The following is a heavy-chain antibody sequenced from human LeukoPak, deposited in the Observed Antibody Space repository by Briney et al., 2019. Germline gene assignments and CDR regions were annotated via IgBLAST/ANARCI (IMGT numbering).Heavy chain of an antibody. CDR2: TYSGDST. J-gene: IGHJ3*02. CDR3: ARDFIVGAIPPSIDAFDI. V-gene: IGHV3-66*01. CDR1: GFTVSSNY. D-gene: IGHD1-26*01. Sequence: GGSLRLSCAASGFTVSSNYMSWVPQAPGKGLEWVSVTYSGDSTYYADSVKGRFTISRDNSKNTLYLQMNSLRAEDTAVYYCARDFIVGAIPPSIDAFDIWGQGTMVTVSS.